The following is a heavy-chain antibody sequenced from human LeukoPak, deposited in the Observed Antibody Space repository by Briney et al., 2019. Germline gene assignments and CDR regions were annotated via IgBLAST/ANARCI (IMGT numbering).Heavy chain of an antibody. D-gene: IGHD3-22*01. Sequence: GASVKVSCKASGYTFTGYYMHWVRQAPGQGLEWMGWINPNSGGTNYAQKFQGRVTMTRDTSISTAYMELSRLRSDDTAVYYCARDLTYDSSGYYHWGQGTLVTVSS. CDR1: GYTFTGYY. CDR3: ARDLTYDSSGYYH. CDR2: INPNSGGT. J-gene: IGHJ5*02. V-gene: IGHV1-2*02.